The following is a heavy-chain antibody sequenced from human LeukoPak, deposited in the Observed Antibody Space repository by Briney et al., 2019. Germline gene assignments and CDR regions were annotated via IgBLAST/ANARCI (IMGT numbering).Heavy chain of an antibody. V-gene: IGHV4-59*01. D-gene: IGHD6-13*01. CDR3: ARVTGYRIEDYFDY. J-gene: IGHJ4*02. Sequence: SETLSLTCTVSGGSISIYYWNWIRQPPGKGLEWIGYIYYSGTTNYNPSLKSRVTISVETSKNEFSLKLRSVTAADTAVYYCARVTGYRIEDYFDYWGQGTLVTVSS. CDR2: IYYSGTT. CDR1: GGSISIYY.